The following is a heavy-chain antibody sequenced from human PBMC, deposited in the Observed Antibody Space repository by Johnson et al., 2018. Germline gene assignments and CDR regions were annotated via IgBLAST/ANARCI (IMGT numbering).Heavy chain of an antibody. CDR3: AKTLSSGWYFIACDI. CDR1: GFTFSSYA. Sequence: QVQLVQSGGGVVQPGMSLRLSCAGSGFTFSSYAMDWVRQAPGKGLEWVAVISYDGNNKDYANSVKGRFTISRDNSKNTIYLQMNSLRAEDTAVYYCAKTLSSGWYFIACDIWCQGTMVTVAS. J-gene: IGHJ3*02. CDR2: ISYDGNNK. V-gene: IGHV3-30*18. D-gene: IGHD6-19*01.